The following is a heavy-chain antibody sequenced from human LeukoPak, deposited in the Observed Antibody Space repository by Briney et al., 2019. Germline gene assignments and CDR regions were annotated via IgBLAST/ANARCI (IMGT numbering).Heavy chain of an antibody. Sequence: TSVKVSCKASGFTFHTSAMQWVRQARRQRLEWIGWIVLGSGNTVYSHKFHDRVIITRDMSTSTVYMELDSLGSEDTAVYYCAAQRGASLHDFWSTRLFDPWGQGTLVTVSS. CDR3: AAQRGASLHDFWSTRLFDP. CDR1: GFTFHTSA. D-gene: IGHD3-3*01. V-gene: IGHV1-58*02. J-gene: IGHJ5*02. CDR2: IVLGSGNT.